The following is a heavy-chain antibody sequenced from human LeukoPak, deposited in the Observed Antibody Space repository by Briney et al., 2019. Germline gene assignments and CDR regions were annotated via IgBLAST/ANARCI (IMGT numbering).Heavy chain of an antibody. V-gene: IGHV4-34*01. J-gene: IGHJ1*01. CDR3: ARERFAQLWYRGYFQH. CDR2: INHSGST. CDR1: GGSFSGYY. D-gene: IGHD5-18*01. Sequence: SETLSLTCAVYGGSFSGYYWSWIRQPPGKGLEWIGEINHSGSTNHNPSLKSRVTISVDTSKNQFSLKLSSVTAADTAVYYCARERFAQLWYRGYFQHWGQGTLITVSS.